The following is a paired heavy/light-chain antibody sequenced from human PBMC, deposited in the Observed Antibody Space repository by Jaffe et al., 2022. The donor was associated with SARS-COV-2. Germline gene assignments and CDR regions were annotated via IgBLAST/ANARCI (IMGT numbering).Light chain of an antibody. J-gene: IGKJ4*01. CDR3: QQYYTIPIT. V-gene: IGKV4-1*01. CDR2: WAS. CDR1: QSVLYSSNNKNY. Sequence: DIVVTQSPDSLAVSLGERATINCKSSQSVLYSSNNKNYLGWYQQKPGQPPKLLIYWASTRESGVPDRFSGSGSGTDFTLTISSLQAEDVAVYYCQQYYTIPITFGGGTKVEI.
Heavy chain of an antibody. CDR1: GGSIRSYY. CDR3: ARGAYCGGDCFYWFDS. CDR2: TYYSGST. D-gene: IGHD2-21*02. J-gene: IGHJ5*01. V-gene: IGHV4-59*01. Sequence: QVQLQESGPGLVKPSETLSLTCTVSGGSIRSYYWSWIRQPPGKGLEWIGYTYYSGSTKYNASLKSRVSISLDTSKNQFSLKLSSVTAADTALYYCARGAYCGGDCFYWFDSWGQGTLVTVSS.